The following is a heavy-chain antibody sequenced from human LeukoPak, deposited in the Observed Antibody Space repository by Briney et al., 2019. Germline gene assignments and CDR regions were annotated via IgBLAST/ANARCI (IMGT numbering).Heavy chain of an antibody. D-gene: IGHD2-2*02. J-gene: IGHJ5*02. CDR3: ARDRGDIVVVPAAIRGNWFDP. CDR1: GSTFSSYA. CDR2: ISYDGSNK. V-gene: IGHV3-30-3*01. Sequence: GRSLRLSCAASGSTFSSYAMHWVRQAPGKGLEWVAVISYDGSNKYYADSVKGRFTISRDNSKNTLYLQMNSLRAEDTAVYYCARDRGDIVVVPAAIRGNWFDPWGQGTLVTVSS.